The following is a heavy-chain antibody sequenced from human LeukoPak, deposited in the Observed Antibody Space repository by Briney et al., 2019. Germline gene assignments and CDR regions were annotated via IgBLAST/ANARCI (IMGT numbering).Heavy chain of an antibody. CDR2: IYYSGST. Sequence: SETLSLTCTVSGGSISSSSYYWGLIRQPPGKGPEWIGNIYYSGSTYYNPSLKSRVTISVDTSKNQFSLKLSSVTAADTAVYYCARQDYGDYAFDYWGQGTLVTVSS. D-gene: IGHD4-17*01. V-gene: IGHV4-39*01. CDR3: ARQDYGDYAFDY. CDR1: GGSISSSSYY. J-gene: IGHJ4*02.